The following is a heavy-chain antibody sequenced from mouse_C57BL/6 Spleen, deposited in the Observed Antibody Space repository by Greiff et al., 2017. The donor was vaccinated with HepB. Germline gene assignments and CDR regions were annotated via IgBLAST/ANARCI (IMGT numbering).Heavy chain of an antibody. CDR1: GFTFSDYG. Sequence: EVKLMESGGGLVKPGGSLKLSCAASGFTFSDYGMHWVRQAPEKGLEWVAYISSGSSTIYYADTVKGRFTISRDNAKNTLFLQMTSLRSEDTAMYYCARPFTTVVADYWYFDVWGTGTTVTVSS. V-gene: IGHV5-17*01. CDR2: ISSGSSTI. D-gene: IGHD1-1*01. CDR3: ARPFTTVVADYWYFDV. J-gene: IGHJ1*03.